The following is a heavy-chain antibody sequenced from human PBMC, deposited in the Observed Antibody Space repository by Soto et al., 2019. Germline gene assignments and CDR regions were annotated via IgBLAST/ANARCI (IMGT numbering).Heavy chain of an antibody. V-gene: IGHV4-59*01. D-gene: IGHD3-22*01. CDR3: ARGRTVRNYADDSSDYFYFFDY. J-gene: IGHJ4*02. Sequence: PSETLSVTCTVSGDSISTFYWGWMRQSPGKELEWIGYVYYTGSTNYNPSLKSRVTISVDRSKNQFSLKLTSANAADTAVYYCARGRTVRNYADDSSDYFYFFDYWGQGTQVTVSS. CDR2: VYYTGST. CDR1: GDSISTFY.